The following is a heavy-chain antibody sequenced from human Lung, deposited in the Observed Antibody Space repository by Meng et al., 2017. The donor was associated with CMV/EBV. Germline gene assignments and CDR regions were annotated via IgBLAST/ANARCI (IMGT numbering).Heavy chain of an antibody. V-gene: IGHV1-46*01. Sequence: ASXXVSXKASGYTLTSYYMHWVRQAPGQGLEWMGIINPSGGSTSYAQKFQGRVTMSRDTSTSTVYMELSSLRSEDTAVYYCARLYCSSTSCDTAVYFQHWGQGXLVTVSS. J-gene: IGHJ1*01. CDR3: ARLYCSSTSCDTAVYFQH. D-gene: IGHD2-2*02. CDR1: GYTLTSYY. CDR2: INPSGGST.